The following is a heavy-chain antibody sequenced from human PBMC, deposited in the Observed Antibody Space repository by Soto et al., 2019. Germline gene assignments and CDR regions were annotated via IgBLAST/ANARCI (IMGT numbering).Heavy chain of an antibody. V-gene: IGHV3-21*01. CDR3: ASWAVAGHYGMDV. D-gene: IGHD6-19*01. CDR1: GFTFSSYS. CDR2: ISSSSSYI. J-gene: IGHJ6*02. Sequence: EVQLVESGGGLVKPGGSLRLSCAASGFTFSSYSMNWVRQAPGKGLEWVSSISSSSSYIYYADSVKGRFTISTDNAKNSLYLQMNSLRAEDTAVYYCASWAVAGHYGMDVWGQRTTVTVSS.